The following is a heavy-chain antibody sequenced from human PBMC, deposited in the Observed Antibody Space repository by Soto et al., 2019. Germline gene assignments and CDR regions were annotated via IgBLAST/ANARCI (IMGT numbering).Heavy chain of an antibody. CDR1: GGSITSGSYY. CDR2: IYNSGST. CDR3: ARAHYGDYGYGMDV. Sequence: SETLSLTCTVSGGSITSGSYYWSWIRQPPGKGLEWIGYIYNSGSTYYIPSLKSRVTISVDRSKNQFSLQLRSVTAADTAVYYCARAHYGDYGYGMDVWGQGTTVTVSS. J-gene: IGHJ6*02. V-gene: IGHV4-61*01. D-gene: IGHD4-17*01.